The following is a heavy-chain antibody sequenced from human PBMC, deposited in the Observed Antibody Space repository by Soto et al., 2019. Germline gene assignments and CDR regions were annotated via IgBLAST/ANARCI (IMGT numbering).Heavy chain of an antibody. V-gene: IGHV1-3*01. J-gene: IGHJ6*02. CDR2: LSVGNGDT. CDR1: GDTRTDFA. Sequence: ASVKVSCKASGDTRTDFAMHWVRQAPGQRPEWMGWLSVGNGDTKYSQKFQGRVTITRDTSARTAYMELSNLRSEDTAVYYCATSEGDCGGGSCYNYFYYYGMDVWGQGTTVTVSS. D-gene: IGHD2-15*01. CDR3: ATSEGDCGGGSCYNYFYYYGMDV.